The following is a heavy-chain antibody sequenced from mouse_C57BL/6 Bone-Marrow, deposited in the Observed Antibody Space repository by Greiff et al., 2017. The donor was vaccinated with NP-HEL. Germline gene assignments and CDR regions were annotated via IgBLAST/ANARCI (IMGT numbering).Heavy chain of an antibody. J-gene: IGHJ1*03. CDR3: ARRKSFTTVVGNWYFDV. V-gene: IGHV8-12*01. D-gene: IGHD1-1*01. Sequence: QVTLKESGPGILQSSQTLSLTCSFSGFSLSTSGMGVSWIRQPSGKGLEWLAHIYWDDDKRYHPSLKSRLTISKDTSRNQVFLKITSLDTADTATYDCARRKSFTTVVGNWYFDVWGTGTTVTVSS. CDR1: GFSLSTSGMG. CDR2: IYWDDDK.